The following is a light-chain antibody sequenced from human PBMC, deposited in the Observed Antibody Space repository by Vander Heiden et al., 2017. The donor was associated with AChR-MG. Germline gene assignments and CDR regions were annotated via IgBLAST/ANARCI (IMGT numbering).Light chain of an antibody. J-gene: IGKJ3*01. CDR1: QGISSY. Sequence: IQLTQSPSSLSASVGDRVTITYRASQGISSYLAWYQQKPWKAPKLRIFAAATLQSGVPSKCSGSGSGTDFTLTFSSLQPEDFATYYCQQLKSYPFTFGPGTKVDIK. CDR2: AAA. CDR3: QQLKSYPFT. V-gene: IGKV1-9*01.